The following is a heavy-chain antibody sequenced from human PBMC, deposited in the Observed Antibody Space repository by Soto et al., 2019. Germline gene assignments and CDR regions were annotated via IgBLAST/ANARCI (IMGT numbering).Heavy chain of an antibody. CDR1: GGLFSSFA. CDR3: ARGGGPYVWFNEF. D-gene: IGHD3-16*01. V-gene: IGHV1-69*13. J-gene: IGHJ4*02. Sequence: SVKVSCKDSGGLFSSFAISWVRQAPGQGLEWMGGIIPVFGTTNYAQKFQGRVTITADESTNTAYMELSSLTSDDTAMYYCARGGGPYVWFNEFWGQGTQVTVSS. CDR2: IIPVFGTT.